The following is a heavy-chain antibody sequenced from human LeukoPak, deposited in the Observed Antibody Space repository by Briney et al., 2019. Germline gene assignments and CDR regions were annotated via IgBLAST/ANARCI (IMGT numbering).Heavy chain of an antibody. D-gene: IGHD6-6*01. J-gene: IGHJ5*02. Sequence: ASVKVSCKASGYTFTSYGISWVRQAPGQGLEWMGWISTYNGNTNYAQKLQGRVTMTTDTSTSTAYMELRSLRSDDTAVYYCARGYSSSSRVGWFDPWGQGTLVTVSS. V-gene: IGHV1-18*01. CDR2: ISTYNGNT. CDR1: GYTFTSYG. CDR3: ARGYSSSSRVGWFDP.